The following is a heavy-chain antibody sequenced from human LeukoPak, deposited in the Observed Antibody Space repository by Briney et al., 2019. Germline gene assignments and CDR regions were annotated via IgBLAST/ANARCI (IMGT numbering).Heavy chain of an antibody. V-gene: IGHV4-31*03. CDR1: GGSISSGDYY. Sequence: PSETLSLTCTVSGGSISSGDYYWSWIRQHPGKGLEWIGYIYYSGSTYYNPSLKSRLTISLDTSKNQFPLKLSSVTAADTAVYYCARVSYDSSGYGVFAYWGQGTLVTVSS. J-gene: IGHJ4*02. D-gene: IGHD3-22*01. CDR3: ARVSYDSSGYGVFAY. CDR2: IYYSGST.